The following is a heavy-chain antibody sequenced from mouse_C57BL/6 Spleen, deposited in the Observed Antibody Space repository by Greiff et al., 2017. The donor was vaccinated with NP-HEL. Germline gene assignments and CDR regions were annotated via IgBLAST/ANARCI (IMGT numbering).Heavy chain of an antibody. V-gene: IGHV1-82*01. CDR1: GYAFSSSW. Sequence: QVQLKQSGPELVKPGASVKISCKASGYAFSSSWMNWVKQRPGKGLEWIGRIYPGDGDTNYNGKFKGKATLTADKSSSTAYMQLSSLTSEDSAVYFCARSELGSYWYFDVWGTGTTVTVSS. J-gene: IGHJ1*03. CDR2: IYPGDGDT. D-gene: IGHD4-1*01. CDR3: ARSELGSYWYFDV.